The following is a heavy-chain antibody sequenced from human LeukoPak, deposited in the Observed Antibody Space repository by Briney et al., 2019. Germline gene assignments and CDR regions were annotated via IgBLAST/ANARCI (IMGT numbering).Heavy chain of an antibody. CDR2: IYSGGTT. Sequence: GGSLRLSCAASGFTVSGNYMSWVRQAPGKGLEWVSVIYSGGTTNYADSVKGRFTISRDNSKNTLFLQINSLRAEDTAVYYCARGGYSSSWYHFDYWGQGTLVTVSS. V-gene: IGHV3-53*01. D-gene: IGHD6-13*01. J-gene: IGHJ4*02. CDR3: ARGGYSSSWYHFDY. CDR1: GFTVSGNY.